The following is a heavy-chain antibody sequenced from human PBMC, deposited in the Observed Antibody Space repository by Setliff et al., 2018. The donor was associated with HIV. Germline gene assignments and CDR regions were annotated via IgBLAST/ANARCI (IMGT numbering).Heavy chain of an antibody. D-gene: IGHD1-26*01. CDR2: INPNSGPT. CDR3: ARDFFGQRVGATLGY. V-gene: IGHV1-2*06. J-gene: IGHJ4*02. Sequence: ASVKVSCKAPGYTFTGYYIHWVRQAPGQGLEWMGRINPNSGPTNYAQKFQGRVTMTRDTSISTAYMELSRLRSDDTAVYYCARDFFGQRVGATLGYWGQGTLVTVSS. CDR1: GYTFTGYY.